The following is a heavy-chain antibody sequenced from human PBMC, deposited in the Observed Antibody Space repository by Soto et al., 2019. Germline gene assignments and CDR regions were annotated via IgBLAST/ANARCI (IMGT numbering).Heavy chain of an antibody. V-gene: IGHV5-51*01. CDR1: GYSFTSYW. D-gene: IGHD3-22*01. Sequence: PGESLKTSCKGSGYSFTSYWIGWVRQMPGKGLEWMGIIYPGDSDTRYSPSFQGQVTISADKSISTAYLQWSSLKASDTAMYYCARASYYYDSGHWFDPWGQGTLVTVSS. CDR3: ARASYYYDSGHWFDP. J-gene: IGHJ5*02. CDR2: IYPGDSDT.